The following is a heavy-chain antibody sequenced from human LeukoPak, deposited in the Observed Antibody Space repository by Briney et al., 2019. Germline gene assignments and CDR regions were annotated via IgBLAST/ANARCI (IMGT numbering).Heavy chain of an antibody. D-gene: IGHD3-3*01. V-gene: IGHV4-38-2*02. J-gene: IGHJ4*02. Sequence: SETLSLTCTVSGYSISTGYYWGWIRQPPGKGLEWIGSFYFSGSTYYNPSLKSRLTISVDTSKNQFSLKLSSVTAADTAVYYCARDFRGGYDFWSGYYTPYYFDYWGQGILVTVSS. CDR1: GYSISTGYY. CDR2: FYFSGST. CDR3: ARDFRGGYDFWSGYYTPYYFDY.